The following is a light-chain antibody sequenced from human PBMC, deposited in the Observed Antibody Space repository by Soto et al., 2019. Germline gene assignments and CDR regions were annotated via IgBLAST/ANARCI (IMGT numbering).Light chain of an antibody. Sequence: EIVLTQSPGTLSLSPGERATLSCRARQSVSSSYLAWYHQKPGQGPRLLIYGASSRATGIPDRFSGSGSGTDFTLTIARLEPEDFAVYYCQQYVSSGYTFGQVNKLEIK. CDR3: QQYVSSGYT. V-gene: IGKV3-20*01. CDR1: QSVSSSY. CDR2: GAS. J-gene: IGKJ2*01.